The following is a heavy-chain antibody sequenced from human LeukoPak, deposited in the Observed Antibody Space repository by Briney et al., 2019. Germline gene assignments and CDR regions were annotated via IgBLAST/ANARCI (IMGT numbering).Heavy chain of an antibody. Sequence: SETLSLTCTVSGGSISSSSYYWGWIRQPPGKGLEWIGSIYYSGSTYYNPSLKSRVTISVDTSKNQFSLKLSSVTAADTAVYYCARHQRFGVGYYGMDVSGQGTTVTVSS. V-gene: IGHV4-39*01. J-gene: IGHJ6*02. D-gene: IGHD3-10*01. CDR1: GGSISSSSYY. CDR2: IYYSGST. CDR3: ARHQRFGVGYYGMDV.